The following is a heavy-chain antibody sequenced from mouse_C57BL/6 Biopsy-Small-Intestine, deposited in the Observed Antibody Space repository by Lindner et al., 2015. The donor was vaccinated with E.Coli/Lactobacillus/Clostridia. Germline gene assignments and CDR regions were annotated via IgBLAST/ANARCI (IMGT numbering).Heavy chain of an antibody. Sequence: VQLQESGPGLVKPSQSLSLTCSVTGYSITSGHFWNWVRQFPGNKLEWMGYISLDGSNNYNPSLKNRVSITRDTSKNQFFLKLSSVTTEDTATYYCAMIYYDYDRFGYWGQGTLVTVSA. D-gene: IGHD2-4*01. CDR2: ISLDGSN. CDR1: GYSITSGHF. J-gene: IGHJ3*01. V-gene: IGHV3-6*01. CDR3: AMIYYDYDRFGY.